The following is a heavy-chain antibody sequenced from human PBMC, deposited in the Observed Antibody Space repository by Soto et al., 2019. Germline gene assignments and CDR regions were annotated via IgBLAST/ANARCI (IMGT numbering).Heavy chain of an antibody. Sequence: QLQLQESGPGLVKPSETLSLTCTVSGGSISSSSYYWGWIRQPPGKGLEWIGSIYYSGSTYYNPSLKSRVTISVDTSKNQFSLKLSSVTAADTAVYYGARHLGIAVSGFDYWGQGTLVTVSS. J-gene: IGHJ4*02. D-gene: IGHD6-19*01. CDR1: GGSISSSSYY. CDR2: IYYSGST. V-gene: IGHV4-39*01. CDR3: ARHLGIAVSGFDY.